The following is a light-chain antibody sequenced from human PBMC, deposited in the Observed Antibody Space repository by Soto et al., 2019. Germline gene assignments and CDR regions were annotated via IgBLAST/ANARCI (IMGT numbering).Light chain of an antibody. J-gene: IGKJ2*01. CDR3: QQSHSTPYT. Sequence: DIQLTQSPSSLSASVGDRITISCRASQSISRNLNWYQQMPGKAPNLLIYAARDLQSGVPGRFSGSGSGTEFNLTINSLQPEDLATYYCQQSHSTPYTFGQGTKLEI. V-gene: IGKV1-39*01. CDR2: AAR. CDR1: QSISRN.